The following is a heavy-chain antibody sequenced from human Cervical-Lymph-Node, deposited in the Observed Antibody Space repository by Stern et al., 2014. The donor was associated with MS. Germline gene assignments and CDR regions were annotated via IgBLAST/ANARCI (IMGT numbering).Heavy chain of an antibody. D-gene: IGHD2-21*01. J-gene: IGHJ4*02. Sequence: ESGPALVKPTQTLTLTCTFSGFSLSTTGMCLSWIRQPPGKALEWLALLDWDGDKYSSTALKTRLTISKDTSKNQVVLTMTNMAPLDTATYFCVRAREGYYFDYWGQGIPVTVSS. CDR1: GFSLSTTGMC. CDR2: LDWDGDK. V-gene: IGHV2-70*01. CDR3: VRAREGYYFDY.